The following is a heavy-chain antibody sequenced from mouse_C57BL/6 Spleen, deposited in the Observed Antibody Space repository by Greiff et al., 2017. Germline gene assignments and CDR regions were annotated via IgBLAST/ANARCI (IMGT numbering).Heavy chain of an antibody. CDR1: GYAFSSSW. Sequence: QVQLKESGPELVKPGASVKISCKASGYAFSSSWMNWVKQRPGKGLEWIGRIYPGDGDTNYNGKFKGKATLTADKSSSTAYMQLSSLTSEDSAVYFCASSAQATNAYWGQGTLVTVSA. D-gene: IGHD3-2*02. CDR2: IYPGDGDT. V-gene: IGHV1-82*01. CDR3: ASSAQATNAY. J-gene: IGHJ3*01.